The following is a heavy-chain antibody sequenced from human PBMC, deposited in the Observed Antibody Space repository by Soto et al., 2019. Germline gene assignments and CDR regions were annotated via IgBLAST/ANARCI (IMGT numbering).Heavy chain of an antibody. CDR3: ARHGSGSYPYSAHAFDI. CDR2: IYYSGST. D-gene: IGHD3-10*01. J-gene: IGHJ3*02. CDR1: GGSISSYY. Sequence: SETLSLTCTVSGGSISSYYWSWIRQPPGKGLEWIGYIYYSGSTNYNPSLKSRVTISVDTSKNQFSLKLSSVTAADTAVYYCARHGSGSYPYSAHAFDIWGQGTMVTVSS. V-gene: IGHV4-59*08.